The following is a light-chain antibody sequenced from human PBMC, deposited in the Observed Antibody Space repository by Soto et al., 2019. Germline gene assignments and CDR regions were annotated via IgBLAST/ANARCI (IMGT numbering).Light chain of an antibody. CDR1: QSVYSN. J-gene: IGKJ4*01. CDR3: QQYNKWPLT. V-gene: IGKV3-15*01. CDR2: GTF. Sequence: EIVMTQSPATLSVSPGERATLSCRASQSVYSNLAWYQQKPGQAPRLLIHGTFTRATGIPARFSGSGSGTEFTLTISSLPSEDFAVYYCQQYNKWPLTFGGGTKVEIK.